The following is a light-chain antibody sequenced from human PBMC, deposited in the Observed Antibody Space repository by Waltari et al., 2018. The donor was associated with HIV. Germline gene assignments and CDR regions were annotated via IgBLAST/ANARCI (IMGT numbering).Light chain of an antibody. V-gene: IGLV2-14*01. CDR2: EVT. CDR3: SSYTSLTTLV. Sequence: QSALTQPASLSGSPGQSITFSCTGSRGDGHNYNYVSWYQQHPGQAPQLIIYEVTKRTSGVSSRFSGPKSGNTASLTISGLQPDDEAHYYCSSYTSLTTLVFGGGTKVTVL. J-gene: IGLJ3*02. CDR1: RGDGHNYNY.